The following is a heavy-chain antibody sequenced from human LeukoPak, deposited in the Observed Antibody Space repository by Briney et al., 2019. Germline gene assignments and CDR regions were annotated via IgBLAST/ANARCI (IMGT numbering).Heavy chain of an antibody. CDR1: GGSFSGYY. J-gene: IGHJ6*02. Sequence: SETLSLTCAVYGGSFSGYYWSWIRQPPGKGLEWIGEINHSGSANYNPSLKSRVTMSIDTSKNHFSLKLISVTAADTAVYYCREERRRTSGSYGMYDYYGMDVWGQGTTVTVS. CDR3: REERRRTSGSYGMYDYYGMDV. CDR2: INHSGSA. V-gene: IGHV4-34*01. D-gene: IGHD1-26*01.